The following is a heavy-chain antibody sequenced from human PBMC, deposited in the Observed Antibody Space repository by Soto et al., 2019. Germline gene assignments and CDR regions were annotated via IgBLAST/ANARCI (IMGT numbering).Heavy chain of an antibody. J-gene: IGHJ6*02. D-gene: IGHD3-22*01. Sequence: SVKVSCKASGFTFTSSAVQWVRQARGQRLEWIGWIVVGSGNTNYAQKFQERVTITRDMSTSTAYMELSSLRSEDTAVYYCAAGSTYYYDSSGYYGYYYYYGMDVWG. CDR1: GFTFTSSA. CDR2: IVVGSGNT. V-gene: IGHV1-58*01. CDR3: AAGSTYYYDSSGYYGYYYYYGMDV.